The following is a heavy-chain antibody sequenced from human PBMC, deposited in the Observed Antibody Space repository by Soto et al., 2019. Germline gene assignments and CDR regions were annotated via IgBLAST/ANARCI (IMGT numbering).Heavy chain of an antibody. CDR3: ARPQTTVTPNRAFDY. V-gene: IGHV1-3*01. D-gene: IGHD4-17*01. CDR2: INAGNGNT. Sequence: ASVKVSCKASGYTFTSYAMHWVRQAPGQRLEWMGWINAGNGNTKYSQKFQGRVTITRDTSASTAYMELSSLRSEDTAVYYCARPQTTVTPNRAFDYWGQGTLVTVSS. CDR1: GYTFTSYA. J-gene: IGHJ4*02.